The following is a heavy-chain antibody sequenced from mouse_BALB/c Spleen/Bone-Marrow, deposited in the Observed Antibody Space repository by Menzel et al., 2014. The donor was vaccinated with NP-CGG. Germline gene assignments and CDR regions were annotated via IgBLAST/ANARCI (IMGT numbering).Heavy chain of an antibody. CDR2: INSNGGRT. J-gene: IGHJ4*01. CDR1: GFTFSSYG. V-gene: IGHV5-6-3*01. Sequence: EVNVVESGGGLVQPGGSLKLSCAASGFTFSSYGMSWVRQTPDKRLELVATINSNGGRTYYPDSVKGRFTISRDNAKNTLYLQMSSLKSEDTAMYYCARDSLLRSLYAMDYWGQGTSVTVS. D-gene: IGHD1-2*01. CDR3: ARDSLLRSLYAMDY.